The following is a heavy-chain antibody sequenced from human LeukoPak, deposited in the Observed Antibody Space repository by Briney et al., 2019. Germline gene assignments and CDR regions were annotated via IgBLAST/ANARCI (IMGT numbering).Heavy chain of an antibody. CDR2: ISGYKGNT. V-gene: IGHV1-18*04. Sequence: GASVKVCCTVSGYIFTSCGISWVRQAPGQGLEWMGWISGYKGNTNYAQKFQGRVTMTTETSTSTAYVELRSLRSDDTAVYFCAREDSSGWYYFDYWGQGTLVTVSS. CDR1: GYIFTSCG. D-gene: IGHD6-19*01. J-gene: IGHJ4*02. CDR3: AREDSSGWYYFDY.